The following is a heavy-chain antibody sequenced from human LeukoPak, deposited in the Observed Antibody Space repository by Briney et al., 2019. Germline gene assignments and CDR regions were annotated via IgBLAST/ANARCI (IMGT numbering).Heavy chain of an antibody. CDR3: ARYTMTPPHYYYYMDV. Sequence: SETLSLTCAVYGGSFSGYYWSWIRQPPGKGLEWIGEINHSGSTNYNPSLKSRVTISVDTSKNQFSLKLSSVTAADTAVYYCARYTMTPPHYYYYMDVWGKGTTVTVSS. J-gene: IGHJ6*03. CDR2: INHSGST. V-gene: IGHV4-34*01. CDR1: GGSFSGYY. D-gene: IGHD3-22*01.